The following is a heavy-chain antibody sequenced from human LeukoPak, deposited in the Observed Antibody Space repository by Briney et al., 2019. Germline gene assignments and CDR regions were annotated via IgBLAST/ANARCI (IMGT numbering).Heavy chain of an antibody. V-gene: IGHV3-21*04. CDR2: ISSSTSYI. Sequence: GGSLRLSCAASGITFSSYSMNWIRQAPGKGLEWVSSISSSTSYIYYADSVKGRFTISKDNAKNSLYLQMNSLRAEDTAIYYCARSLPYGTTWYGRSDFWGQGTLVTVSS. CDR1: GITFSSYS. CDR3: ARSLPYGTTWYGRSDF. J-gene: IGHJ4*02. D-gene: IGHD6-13*01.